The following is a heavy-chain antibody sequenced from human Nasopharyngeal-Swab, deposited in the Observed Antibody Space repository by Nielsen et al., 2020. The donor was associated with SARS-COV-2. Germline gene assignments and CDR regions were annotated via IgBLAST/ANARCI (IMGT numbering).Heavy chain of an antibody. J-gene: IGHJ4*02. V-gene: IGHV3-74*01. CDR3: ASIRGYFDY. CDR1: GFTFSSYW. Sequence: GESLKISCAASGFTFSSYWMHWVRQAPGKGLVWVSRINSDGSSTSYADSVKGRFTISRDNAENTLYLQMNSLRAEDTAVYYCASIRGYFDYWGQGTLVTVSS. CDR2: INSDGSST. D-gene: IGHD3-22*01.